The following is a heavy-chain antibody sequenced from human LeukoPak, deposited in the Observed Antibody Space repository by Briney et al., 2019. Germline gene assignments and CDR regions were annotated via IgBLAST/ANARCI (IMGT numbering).Heavy chain of an antibody. D-gene: IGHD6-19*01. Sequence: GASVKVSCKASGYTFTSYYMHWVRQAPGQGLEWMGIINPSGGSTSYAQKFQGRVTMTRDTSTSTVYMELSSLRSEDTAVYYCARESQWLVRHYYYYGMDVWGQGTTVTVSS. CDR3: ARESQWLVRHYYYYGMDV. V-gene: IGHV1-46*01. CDR1: GYTFTSYY. J-gene: IGHJ6*02. CDR2: INPSGGST.